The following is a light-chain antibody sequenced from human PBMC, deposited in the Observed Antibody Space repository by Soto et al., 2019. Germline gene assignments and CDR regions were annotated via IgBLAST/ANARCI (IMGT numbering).Light chain of an antibody. Sequence: QSALTQPPSASGSPGQSVTISCTGTSSDVGAYNYVSWYQQYPGKVPKLMVYEVNKRPSGVPDRFYGSKSGNTASLTVSGLQAEDEADYYCTSYAGGNNVFGTGTKLTVL. CDR2: EVN. V-gene: IGLV2-8*01. CDR3: TSYAGGNNV. J-gene: IGLJ1*01. CDR1: SSDVGAYNY.